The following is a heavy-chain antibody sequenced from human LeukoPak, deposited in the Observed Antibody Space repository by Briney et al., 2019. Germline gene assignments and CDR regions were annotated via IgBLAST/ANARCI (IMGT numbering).Heavy chain of an antibody. CDR3: AKDIGSYCDY. D-gene: IGHD3-10*01. CDR2: ISSSSSYI. CDR1: GFTFDDYG. J-gene: IGHJ4*02. Sequence: GGSLRLSCAASGFTFDDYGMSWVRQAPGKGLEWVSSISSSSSYIYYADSVKGRFTISRDNSKNTLYLEMSSLRAEDTAVYYCAKDIGSYCDYWGQGILVTVSS. V-gene: IGHV3-21*01.